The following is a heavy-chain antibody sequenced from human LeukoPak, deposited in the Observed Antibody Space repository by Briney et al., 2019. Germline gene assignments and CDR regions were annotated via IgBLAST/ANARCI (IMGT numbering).Heavy chain of an antibody. CDR2: IIPIFGTA. D-gene: IGHD2-8*01. CDR3: AGNRRYCTNGVCYTAWDY. V-gene: IGHV1-69*13. CDR1: GGTFSSYA. Sequence: ASVKVSCKASGGTFSSYAISWVRPAPGQGLEWMGGIIPIFGTANYAQKFQGRVTITADESTSPAYMELSSLRSDDTAVYYCAGNRRYCTNGVCYTAWDYWGQGTLVTVSS. J-gene: IGHJ4*02.